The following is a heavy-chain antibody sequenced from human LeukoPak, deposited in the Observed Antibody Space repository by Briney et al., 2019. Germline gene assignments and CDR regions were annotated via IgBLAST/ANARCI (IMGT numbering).Heavy chain of an antibody. CDR3: ARHFGSGSPPGGS. V-gene: IGHV4-59*08. Sequence: SETVSLTCTVSSGSISSYYWSWIRQGPGKGLEWIGYIYASGTTNYNPTNYNPSLKSRVTISVDTSKNQFSLKLSSVTVADTAVYYCARHFGSGSPPGGSWGQGTLVTVSS. D-gene: IGHD3-10*01. CDR1: SGSISSYY. CDR2: IYASGTTNYNPT. J-gene: IGHJ5*02.